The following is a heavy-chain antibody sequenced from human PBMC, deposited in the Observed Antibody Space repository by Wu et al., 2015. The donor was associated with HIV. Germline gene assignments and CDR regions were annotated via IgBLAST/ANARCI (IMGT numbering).Heavy chain of an antibody. J-gene: IGHJ4*02. CDR3: ATGWEIYSQWGWSY. CDR2: FDPEDGET. V-gene: IGHV1-24*01. CDR1: GYTLTELS. D-gene: IGHD1-26*01. Sequence: QVQLVQSGAEVKKPGASVKVSCKVSGYTLTELSMHWVRQAPGKGLEWMGGFDPEDGETIYAQKFQGRVTTTEDTSTDTAYMELSSLRSEDTAVYYCATGWEIYSQWGWSYWGQGTLVTVSS.